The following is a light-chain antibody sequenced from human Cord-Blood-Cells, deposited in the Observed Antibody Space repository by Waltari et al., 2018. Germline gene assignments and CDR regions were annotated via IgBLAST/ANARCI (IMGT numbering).Light chain of an antibody. Sequence: QSALTQPASVSGSPGQPITISCTGTSSDVGGYNYFSWYQQHPGKAPKPMIYDVSKRPSGVSNRFSGSKSGNTASLTISGLQAEDEADYYCSSYTSSSTVVFGGGTKLTVL. CDR2: DVS. CDR1: SSDVGGYNY. J-gene: IGLJ2*01. CDR3: SSYTSSSTVV. V-gene: IGLV2-14*01.